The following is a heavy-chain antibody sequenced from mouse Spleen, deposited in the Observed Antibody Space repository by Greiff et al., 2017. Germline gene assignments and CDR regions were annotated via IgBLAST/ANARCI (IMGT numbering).Heavy chain of an antibody. CDR3: ARPITTVVAPGFAY. D-gene: IGHD1-1*01. J-gene: IGHJ3*01. Sequence: DVHLVESGGGLVQPGGSRKLSCAASGFTFSSFGMHWVRQAPEKGLEWVAYISSGSSTIYYADTVKGRFTISRDNPKNTLFLQMTSLRSEDTAMYYCARPITTVVAPGFAYWGQGTLVTVSA. CDR1: GFTFSSFG. V-gene: IGHV5-17*02. CDR2: ISSGSSTI.